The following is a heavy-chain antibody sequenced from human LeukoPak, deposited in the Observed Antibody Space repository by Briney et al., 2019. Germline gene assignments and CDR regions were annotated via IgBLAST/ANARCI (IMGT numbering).Heavy chain of an antibody. Sequence: PGGFLRLSCTASGFTFSNHAMHWVRQAPGKGLEWLTVISYDGRNEYYADSVTGRFTISRDNSKNTVSLQLNSLRMEDAAVYYCARGEAYYDRNGLPGAALDIWGLGTLVTVSS. CDR1: GFTFSNHA. V-gene: IGHV3-30*04. CDR2: ISYDGRNE. D-gene: IGHD3-22*01. CDR3: ARGEAYYDRNGLPGAALDI. J-gene: IGHJ3*02.